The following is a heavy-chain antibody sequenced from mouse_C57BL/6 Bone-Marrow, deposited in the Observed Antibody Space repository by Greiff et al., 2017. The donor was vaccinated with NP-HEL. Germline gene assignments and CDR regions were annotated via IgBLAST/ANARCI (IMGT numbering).Heavy chain of an antibody. CDR1: GYTFTDYN. J-gene: IGHJ1*03. Sequence: VQLQQSGPELVKPGASVKIPCKASGYTFTDYNMDWVKQSHGKSLEWIGDINPNNGGTIYNQKFKGKATLTVDKSSSTAYMELRSLTSEDTAVYYGAREGYYGSSYWYFDVWGTGTTVTVSS. CDR2: INPNNGGT. CDR3: AREGYYGSSYWYFDV. V-gene: IGHV1-18*01. D-gene: IGHD1-1*01.